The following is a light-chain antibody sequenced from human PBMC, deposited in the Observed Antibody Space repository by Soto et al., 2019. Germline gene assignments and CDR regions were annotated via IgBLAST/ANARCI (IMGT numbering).Light chain of an antibody. CDR1: QSVGSY. J-gene: IGKJ4*02. V-gene: IGKV3-11*01. CDR2: DAS. CDR3: QQRSDWPST. Sequence: EIVLTQSPATLSLSPGDRATLSCRASQSVGSYLAWYQQRPGQAPSLLIYDASNRATDIPARFSGSGSGTDYTLTIRSLEPDDFAVYYCQQRSDWPSTFGGGTKVEIK.